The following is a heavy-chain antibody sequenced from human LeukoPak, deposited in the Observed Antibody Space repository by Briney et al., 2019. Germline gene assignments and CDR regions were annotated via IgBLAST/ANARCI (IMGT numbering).Heavy chain of an antibody. CDR2: IWFDGSKK. CDR3: ARAVQGVTLDY. D-gene: IGHD3-10*01. CDR1: RFTFSSYA. J-gene: IGHJ4*02. Sequence: PGGSLRLSCAASRFTFSSYAMHWVRQAPGKGLEWVAIIWFDGSKKYYADSVKGRFTISRDDSKNTLYVQMNSLRVEDTAVYYCARAVQGVTLDYWGQGTQVTVSS. V-gene: IGHV3-30*07.